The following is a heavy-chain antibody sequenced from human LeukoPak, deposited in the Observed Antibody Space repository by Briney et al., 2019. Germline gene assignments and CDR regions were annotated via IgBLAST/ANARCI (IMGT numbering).Heavy chain of an antibody. CDR3: ARSVGIVFFDY. CDR2: ISSSGSTI. CDR1: GFTFSSYE. V-gene: IGHV3-48*03. J-gene: IGHJ4*02. D-gene: IGHD2/OR15-2a*01. Sequence: GGSLRLSCAASGFTFSSYEMNWVRQAPGKGLEWVSYISSSGSTIYYADSVKGRFTISRDNAKNSLYLQMNSLRAEDTAVYYCARSVGIVFFDYWGQGTLVTVSS.